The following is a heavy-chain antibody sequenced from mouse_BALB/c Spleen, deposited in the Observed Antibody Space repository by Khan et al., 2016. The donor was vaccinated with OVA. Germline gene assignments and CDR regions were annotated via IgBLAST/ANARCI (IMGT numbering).Heavy chain of an antibody. Sequence: VQLQQSGPELVKPVASVKISCKASGYSFTGYFMNWVMQSHGKSLEWIGRINPHIGETLYNQKFKGKATLTVDESSRTAHMELRSLASEDSAVYYCAEKNGSDFDYWGQGTTLTVSS. J-gene: IGHJ2*01. CDR2: INPHIGET. D-gene: IGHD1-1*01. CDR3: AEKNGSDFDY. V-gene: IGHV1-20*02. CDR1: GYSFTGYF.